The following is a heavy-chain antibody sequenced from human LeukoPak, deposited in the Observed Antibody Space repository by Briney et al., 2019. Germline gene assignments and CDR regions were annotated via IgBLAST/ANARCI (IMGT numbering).Heavy chain of an antibody. D-gene: IGHD3-10*01. V-gene: IGHV4-4*07. Sequence: PSETLSLTCTVSGGSISYYFWSWIRQPAGKGLEWIGRIYTSGSTNYNPSLKSRVTISVDTSKNQFSLKLSSVTAADTAVYYCARALRITMVRGVKFDPWGQGTLVTVSS. J-gene: IGHJ5*02. CDR3: ARALRITMVRGVKFDP. CDR2: IYTSGST. CDR1: GGSISYYF.